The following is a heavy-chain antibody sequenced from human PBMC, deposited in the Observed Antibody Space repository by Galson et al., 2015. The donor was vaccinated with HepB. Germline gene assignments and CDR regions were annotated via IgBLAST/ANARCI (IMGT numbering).Heavy chain of an antibody. V-gene: IGHV3-74*01. Sequence: SLRLSCAASGFTFSNHWMHWVRQAPGKGLVWVSRIKNDGRITDYADSVKGRFTISRDNAKNSLYLQMNSLRAEDTAVYYCARAGDGYKVHNFDYWGQGTLVTVSS. CDR2: IKNDGRIT. CDR3: ARAGDGYKVHNFDY. CDR1: GFTFSNHW. D-gene: IGHD5-24*01. J-gene: IGHJ4*02.